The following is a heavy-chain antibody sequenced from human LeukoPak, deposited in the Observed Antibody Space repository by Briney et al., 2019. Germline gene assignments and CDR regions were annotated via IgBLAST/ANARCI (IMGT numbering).Heavy chain of an antibody. CDR3: ARDGIPDAFDI. D-gene: IGHD1-1*01. J-gene: IGHJ3*02. CDR2: IIPRLGVP. Sequence: SVKVSCKASGGTFTTYAISWLRQAPGQGLEWMGRIIPRLGVPKFAQKFQGRVRLTADKSASAAYMELSSLRPEDTAVYYCARDGIPDAFDIRGLGTMVIVSS. CDR1: GGTFTTYA. V-gene: IGHV1-69*04.